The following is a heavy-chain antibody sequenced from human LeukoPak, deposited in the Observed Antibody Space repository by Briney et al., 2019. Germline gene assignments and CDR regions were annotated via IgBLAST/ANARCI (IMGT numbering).Heavy chain of an antibody. J-gene: IGHJ4*02. D-gene: IGHD6-13*01. CDR2: INTDGSST. CDR3: ARVSSSSWWALDY. CDR1: GFTFSSYW. Sequence: GSLRLSCAASGFTFSSYWMHWVRQAPGKGLVWVSRINTDGSSTSYADSVKGRFTIPRDNAKNTLYLQMNSLRAEDTAVYYCARVSSSSWWALDYWGQGTLVTVSS. V-gene: IGHV3-74*01.